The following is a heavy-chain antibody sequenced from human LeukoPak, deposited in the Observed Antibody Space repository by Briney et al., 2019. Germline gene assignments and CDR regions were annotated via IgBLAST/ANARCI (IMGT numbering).Heavy chain of an antibody. V-gene: IGHV1-2*02. Sequence: ASVKVSCKASGYTFTGYYMHWVRQAPGQGLEWMGWINPNGGGTNYAQKFQGRVTMTRDTSISTAYMELSRLRSDDTAVYYCARVSSYYYDSSGYYIDYWGQGTLVTVSS. D-gene: IGHD3-22*01. J-gene: IGHJ4*02. CDR1: GYTFTGYY. CDR2: INPNGGGT. CDR3: ARVSSYYYDSSGYYIDY.